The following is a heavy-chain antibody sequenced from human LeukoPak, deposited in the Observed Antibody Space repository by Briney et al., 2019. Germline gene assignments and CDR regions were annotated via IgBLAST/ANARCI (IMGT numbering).Heavy chain of an antibody. J-gene: IGHJ2*01. CDR2: IYTSGST. CDR1: GGSFSGYY. D-gene: IGHD6-13*01. Sequence: PSETLSLTCAVYGGSFSGYYWSWFRQPAGKGLEWIGRIYTSGSTNYNPSLKSRVTMSVDTSKNQFSLKLSSVTAADTAVYYCARGRGEGSWYRETIRYWYFDLWGRGTLVTVSS. V-gene: IGHV4-59*10. CDR3: ARGRGEGSWYRETIRYWYFDL.